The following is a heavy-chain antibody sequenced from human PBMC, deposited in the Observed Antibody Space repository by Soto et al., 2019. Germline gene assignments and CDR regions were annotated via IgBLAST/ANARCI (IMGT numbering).Heavy chain of an antibody. CDR1: SGSFSGHY. V-gene: IGHV4-34*01. J-gene: IGHJ4*02. Sequence: QVQLQQWGAGLLKPSETLSLTCAVYSGSFSGHYWSWIRQPPGKDLEWIGEIYNGLSIVYNPSLKSRVTISGDSSKNQFSLKLSSVTAADTAVYYCARHGGYFFDYWGQGTLVTVSS. CDR3: ARHGGYFFDY. D-gene: IGHD3-16*01. CDR2: IYNGLSI.